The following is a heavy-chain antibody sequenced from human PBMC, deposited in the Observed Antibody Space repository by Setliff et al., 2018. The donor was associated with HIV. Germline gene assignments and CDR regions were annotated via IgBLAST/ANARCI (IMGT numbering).Heavy chain of an antibody. Sequence: GASVKVSCKASGYTFTDYFVHWMRQAPGQGLEWMGWINPNSGATNYVQDFQGRVTMTRDTSINTVYMELTSLRSDDTAIYYCARSATFLEVGVAKWGPGTLVTVSS. CDR2: INPNSGAT. CDR1: GYTFTDYF. D-gene: IGHD2-15*01. J-gene: IGHJ4*02. CDR3: ARSATFLEVGVAK. V-gene: IGHV1-2*02.